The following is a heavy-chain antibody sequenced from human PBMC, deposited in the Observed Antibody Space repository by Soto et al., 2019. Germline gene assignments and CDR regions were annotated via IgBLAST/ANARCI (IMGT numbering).Heavy chain of an antibody. CDR2: IYYSGST. CDR3: ARASGRITIXXVXSPNDAFDI. V-gene: IGHV4-30-4*01. J-gene: IGHJ3*02. D-gene: IGHD3-3*01. CDR1: GGSISSGDYY. Sequence: QVQLQESGPGLVKPSQTLSLTCTVSGGSISSGDYYWSWIRQPPGKGLEWIGYIYYSGSTYYNPSLKSRVTISLDTXXXXXXLKLSSVTAADTXLYXXARASGRITIXXVXSPNDAFDIWGQGTMVTVSS.